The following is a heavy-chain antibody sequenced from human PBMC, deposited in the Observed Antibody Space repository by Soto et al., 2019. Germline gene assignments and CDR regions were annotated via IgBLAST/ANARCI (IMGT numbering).Heavy chain of an antibody. V-gene: IGHV3-23*01. J-gene: IGHJ5*02. Sequence: GPLRLSGAASGFTFSSYAMSWVRQAPGKGLEWVSAISGSGGSTYYADSVKGRFTISRDTSKNTLYLQMNSLRAEDTAVYYCAKVRGKWLVPDPWFDPWGQGTLVTVSS. CDR2: ISGSGGST. CDR1: GFTFSSYA. D-gene: IGHD6-19*01. CDR3: AKVRGKWLVPDPWFDP.